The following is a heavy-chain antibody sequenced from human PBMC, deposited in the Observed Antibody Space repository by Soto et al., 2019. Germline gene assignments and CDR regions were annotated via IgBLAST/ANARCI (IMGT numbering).Heavy chain of an antibody. V-gene: IGHV1-69*01. CDR3: ARESHQMATITAFDI. J-gene: IGHJ3*02. D-gene: IGHD5-12*01. CDR1: GGTFSSYA. Sequence: QVPLVQSGAEVKKPGSSVKVSCKASGGTFSSYAISWVRQAPGQGLEWMGGIIPIFGTANYAQKFQGRVTINADESTSTAYMDLSSLRSEDKAVYYCARESHQMATITAFDIWGQGTMVTVSS. CDR2: IIPIFGTA.